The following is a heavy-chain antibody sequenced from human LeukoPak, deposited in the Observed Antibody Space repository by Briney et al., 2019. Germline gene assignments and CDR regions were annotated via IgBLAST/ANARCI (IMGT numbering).Heavy chain of an antibody. J-gene: IGHJ4*02. Sequence: SETLSLTCAVYGGSFSGYYWNWIRQPPGKGLEWIGEINHSGSTNYNPSLKSRVTISVDTSKNQFSLKLSSVTAADTAVYYCARGRWYNSSRATSGPWTWGQGTLVTVSS. D-gene: IGHD6-13*01. V-gene: IGHV4-34*01. CDR1: GGSFSGYY. CDR2: INHSGST. CDR3: ARGRWYNSSRATSGPWT.